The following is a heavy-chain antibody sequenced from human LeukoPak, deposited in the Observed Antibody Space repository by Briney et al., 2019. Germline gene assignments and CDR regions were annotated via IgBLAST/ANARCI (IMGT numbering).Heavy chain of an antibody. D-gene: IGHD2-2*01. CDR2: ISYDGSNK. J-gene: IGHJ4*02. CDR3: ARNLRPVVPAAACDY. V-gene: IGHV3-30-3*01. Sequence: GGSLRLSCAASGFTFSSYAMHWVRQAPGKGLDWVAVISYDGSNKYYADSVKGRFTISRDNSKNTLYLQMNSLRAEDTAVYYCARNLRPVVPAAACDYWGQGTLVTVSS. CDR1: GFTFSSYA.